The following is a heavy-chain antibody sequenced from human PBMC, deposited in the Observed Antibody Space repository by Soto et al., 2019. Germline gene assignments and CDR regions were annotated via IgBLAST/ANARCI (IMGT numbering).Heavy chain of an antibody. V-gene: IGHV4-31*03. D-gene: IGHD2-21*02. Sequence: QVQLQESGPGLVKPSQTLSLTSTVSGGSISSGGYYWSWIRQHPGKGLEWIGYIYYSGSTYYNPSLKIRVTISVDTSNNQSSLKLSSVTAADTAVYYCARDTNYCGGDCYSGEDASDIWGQGTMVTVSS. CDR3: ARDTNYCGGDCYSGEDASDI. CDR2: IYYSGST. CDR1: GGSISSGGYY. J-gene: IGHJ3*02.